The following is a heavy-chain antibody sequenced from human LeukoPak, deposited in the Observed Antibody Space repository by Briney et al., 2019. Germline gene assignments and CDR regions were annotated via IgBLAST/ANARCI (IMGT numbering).Heavy chain of an antibody. J-gene: IGHJ4*02. D-gene: IGHD3-16*01. CDR2: INSDGSTT. CDR1: GFTFDDYA. Sequence: PGRSLRLSCAASGFTFDDYAMHWVRQAPGKGLMWVSRINSDGSTTSYADSVKGRFTISRDNAKNTLYLQMNSLRVEDTAVYYCTRINYGWGQGTLVTVSS. V-gene: IGHV3-74*01. CDR3: TRINYG.